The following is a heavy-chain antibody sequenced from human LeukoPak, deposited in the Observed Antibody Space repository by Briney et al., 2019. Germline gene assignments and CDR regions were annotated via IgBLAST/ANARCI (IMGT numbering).Heavy chain of an antibody. D-gene: IGHD3-22*01. J-gene: IGHJ4*02. Sequence: KSSETLSLTCTVSGGSIGNYYWSWIRQPPGKGLEWIGYIDDSGSTNYNPSLKSRVTISVDTSKNQFSLKLRSVTAADTAVYYCARAGYYDSSGYYHFDYWGQGTLVTVSS. CDR2: IDDSGST. CDR1: GGSIGNYY. V-gene: IGHV4-59*01. CDR3: ARAGYYDSSGYYHFDY.